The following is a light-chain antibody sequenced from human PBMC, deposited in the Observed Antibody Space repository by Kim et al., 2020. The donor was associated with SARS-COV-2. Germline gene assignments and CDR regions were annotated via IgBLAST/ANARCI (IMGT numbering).Light chain of an antibody. CDR3: QSYDSSNHWV. Sequence: NFMLTQPHSLSESPGKTVTISCTRSSGSIASNYVQWYQQRPGSAPTTVIYEDNQRPSGVPDRFSGSIDSSSNSASLTISGLKTEDEADYYCQSYDSSNHWVFGGGTQLTVL. CDR2: EDN. J-gene: IGLJ3*02. CDR1: SGSIASNY. V-gene: IGLV6-57*03.